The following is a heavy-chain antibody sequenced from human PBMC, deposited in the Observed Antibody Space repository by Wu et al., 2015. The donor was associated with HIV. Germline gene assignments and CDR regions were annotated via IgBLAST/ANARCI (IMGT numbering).Heavy chain of an antibody. Sequence: QMQLVQSGPEVKKPGTSVKVSCKASGFTFTSSAMQWVRQARGQRLEWIGWIVVGSGNTNYAQKFQERVTITRDMSTSTAYMELSSLRSEDTAVYYCAADYPSDDGDYASLGYWGQGTLVTVSS. CDR3: AADYPSDDGDYASLGY. CDR1: GFTFTSSA. D-gene: IGHD4-17*01. V-gene: IGHV1-58*02. J-gene: IGHJ4*02. CDR2: IVVGSGNT.